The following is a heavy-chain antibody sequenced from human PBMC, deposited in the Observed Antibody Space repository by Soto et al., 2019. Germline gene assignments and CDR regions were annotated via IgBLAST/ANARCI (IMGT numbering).Heavy chain of an antibody. Sequence: PVGSLRLSCTVSGFIFSNYGMHWVRQAPGKGLEWVAGISSDVSNKYYADSVKGRFTISRDNYKNTVYLQMDRLRADDTAVYYCARNQYYDSSGPPGYWGQGTLVTVSS. V-gene: IGHV3-33*01. CDR2: ISSDVSNK. CDR1: GFIFSNYG. D-gene: IGHD3-22*01. J-gene: IGHJ4*02. CDR3: ARNQYYDSSGPPGY.